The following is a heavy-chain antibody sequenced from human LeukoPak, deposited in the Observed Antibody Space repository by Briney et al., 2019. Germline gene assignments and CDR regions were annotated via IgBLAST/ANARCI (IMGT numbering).Heavy chain of an antibody. CDR3: TRQRGGIGRSDF. CDR2: INSVSVYM. CDR1: GFAFSSYS. J-gene: IGHJ4*01. V-gene: IGHV3-21*01. Sequence: YPGGSLRLSCAASGFAFSSYSMNWVRQAPGKGLEWISTINSVSVYMYYADSVKGRFTVTRDNVKNLLYLQMDSLRADDTAVYYCTRQRGGIGRSDFWGHGTLVTVSS. D-gene: IGHD1-26*01.